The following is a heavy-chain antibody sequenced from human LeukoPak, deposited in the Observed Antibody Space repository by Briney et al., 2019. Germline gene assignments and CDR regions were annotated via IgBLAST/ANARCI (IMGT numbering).Heavy chain of an antibody. D-gene: IGHD3-22*01. V-gene: IGHV3-15*01. CDR2: IKSKTDGGTT. J-gene: IGHJ6*03. Sequence: GGSLRLSCAASGFTFSNAWMSWVRQAPGKGLEWVGRIKSKTDGGTTDYAAPVKGRFTISRDDSKNTLYLQMNSLKTEDTAVYYCTAAAPKHYYDSSGSYYYYYMDVWGKGTTVTVSS. CDR1: GFTFSNAW. CDR3: TAAAPKHYYDSSGSYYYYYMDV.